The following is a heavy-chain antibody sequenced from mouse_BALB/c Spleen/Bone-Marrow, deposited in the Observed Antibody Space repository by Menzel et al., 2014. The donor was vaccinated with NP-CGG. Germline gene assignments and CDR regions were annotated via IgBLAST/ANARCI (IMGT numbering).Heavy chain of an antibody. CDR2: IRNKANGYTT. CDR1: GFTFTDYY. V-gene: IGHV7-3*02. CDR3: ARDDYYAMDY. J-gene: IGHJ4*01. Sequence: EVHLVESGGGLVQPGGSLRLSCATSGFTFTDYYMSWVRQPPGKALEWLGFIRNKANGYTTEYSASVKGRFTISRDNSQSILYLQMNTLRAEDSATYYCARDDYYAMDYWGQGTSGTVSS.